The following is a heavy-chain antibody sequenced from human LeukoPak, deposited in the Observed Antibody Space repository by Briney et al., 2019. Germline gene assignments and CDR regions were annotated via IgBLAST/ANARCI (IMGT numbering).Heavy chain of an antibody. CDR3: ARDRRDGYNRYYYYMDV. Sequence: GGSLRLSCVASGITFSTYSMHWVRQAPGKGLEWVAVIWYDGSNKYYADSVKGRFTISRDNSKNTLYLQMNSLRAEDTAVYYCARDRRDGYNRYYYYMDVWGKGTTVTVSS. V-gene: IGHV3-33*08. CDR2: IWYDGSNK. D-gene: IGHD5-24*01. J-gene: IGHJ6*03. CDR1: GITFSTYS.